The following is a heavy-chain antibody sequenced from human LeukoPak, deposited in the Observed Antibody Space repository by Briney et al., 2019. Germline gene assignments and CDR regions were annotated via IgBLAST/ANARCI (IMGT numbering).Heavy chain of an antibody. CDR1: GGSISSYY. V-gene: IGHV4-59*05. CDR2: ISYSGST. CDR3: ASAYSSSSHPLDY. D-gene: IGHD6-6*01. J-gene: IGHJ4*02. Sequence: SETLSLTCTVSGGSISSYYWSWIRQPTGKGLEWIGSISYSGSTYYNPSLKSRVTISVDTSKNQFSLKLSSVTAADTAVYYCASAYSSSSHPLDYWGQGTLVTVSS.